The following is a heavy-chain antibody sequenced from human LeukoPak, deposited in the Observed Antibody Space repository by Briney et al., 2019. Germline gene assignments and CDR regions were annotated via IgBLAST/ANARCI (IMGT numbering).Heavy chain of an antibody. Sequence: GGSLRLSCVASGFPFSSYGMHWVHQAPGKGLEWMAAISNDGNNKFYADSVKGRFTISRDNPKNTMNLQMNSLRAEDTAVYYCAKGGGSSGRSYYFDYWGQGTLVTVSS. V-gene: IGHV3-30*18. J-gene: IGHJ4*02. CDR2: ISNDGNNK. CDR3: AKGGGSSGRSYYFDY. CDR1: GFPFSSYG. D-gene: IGHD6-19*01.